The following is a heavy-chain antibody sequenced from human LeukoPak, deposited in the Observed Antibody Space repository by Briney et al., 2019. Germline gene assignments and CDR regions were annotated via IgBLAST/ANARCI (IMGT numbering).Heavy chain of an antibody. D-gene: IGHD3-9*01. Sequence: PGGSLRLSCPASGFTFSDYAMSWFRQAPGKGLEWVGFIRSKAYGGTTEYAASVKGRFTISRDDSKSIAYLQMNSLKTEDTAVYYCTSTCDILSDYPTGGFDPWGQGTLVTVSS. J-gene: IGHJ5*02. CDR3: TSTCDILSDYPTGGFDP. CDR2: IRSKAYGGTT. CDR1: GFTFSDYA. V-gene: IGHV3-49*03.